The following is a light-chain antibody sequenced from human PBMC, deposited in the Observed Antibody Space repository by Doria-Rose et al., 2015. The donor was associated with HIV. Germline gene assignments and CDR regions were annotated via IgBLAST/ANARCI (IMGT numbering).Light chain of an antibody. CDR2: AAS. CDR3: QQYYSYPRA. V-gene: IGKV1-8*01. CDR1: QGISSY. Sequence: IRMTQSPSSFSASTGDRVTITCRASQGISSYLAWYQQKPGKAPNLLIYAASTLQSGVPSRFGGSGSGTDFTLTISCLQSEDFATYYCQQYYSYPRAFGQGTRQEIK. J-gene: IGKJ5*01.